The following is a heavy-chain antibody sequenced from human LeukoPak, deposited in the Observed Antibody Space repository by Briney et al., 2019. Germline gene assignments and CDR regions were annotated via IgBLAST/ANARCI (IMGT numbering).Heavy chain of an antibody. CDR1: GLTISNYG. J-gene: IGHJ4*02. Sequence: GGSQRLSCAASGLTISNYGMNWVRQAPGKGLEWVAGIRGNGDTTYYADSVKGRFTISRDNSKNTLSLQLSSLRAEDTAVYYCAKANGYYSDWGQGTLVTVSS. V-gene: IGHV3-23*01. D-gene: IGHD3-22*01. CDR3: AKANGYYSD. CDR2: IRGNGDTT.